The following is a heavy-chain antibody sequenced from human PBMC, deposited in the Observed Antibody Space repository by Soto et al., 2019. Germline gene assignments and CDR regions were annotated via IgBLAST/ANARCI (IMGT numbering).Heavy chain of an antibody. D-gene: IGHD2-15*01. V-gene: IGHV4-34*01. CDR1: GGSFSGYY. CDR2: INHSGST. CDR3: ARGHRTDIVVVVAAPESYYYGMDV. Sequence: PSETLSLTCAVYGGSFSGYYWSWIRQPPGKRQERIGEINHSGSTNYNPYLKSRVTISVDTSKNQFSLKLSSVTAADTAVYYCARGHRTDIVVVVAAPESYYYGMDVWGQGTTVTVSS. J-gene: IGHJ6*02.